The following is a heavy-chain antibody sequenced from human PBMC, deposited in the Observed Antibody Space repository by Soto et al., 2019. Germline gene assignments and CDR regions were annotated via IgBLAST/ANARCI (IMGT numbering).Heavy chain of an antibody. CDR1: GGTFSSYT. D-gene: IGHD1-26*01. CDR2: IIPILGIA. J-gene: IGHJ4*02. V-gene: IGHV1-69*02. CDR3: ARSALLGAFES. Sequence: ASVKVSCKASGGTFSSYTISWVRQAPGQGLEWMGRIIPILGIANYAQKFQGRFTISRDNAKNLFFLQMNSLRVEDTAVYSCARSALLGAFESWGQGTLVTVSS.